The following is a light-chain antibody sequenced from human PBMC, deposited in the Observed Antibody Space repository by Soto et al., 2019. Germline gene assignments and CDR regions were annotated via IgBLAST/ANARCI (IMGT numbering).Light chain of an antibody. CDR3: CSYTSSTIRV. Sequence: QSVLTQPASVSGSPGQSITISCTGTSRDVGGYNHVAWYQQHPGKAPKLIIYEVRNRPSGVSKRLSGSKSGNTASLTISGPQADAEADYYCCSYTSSTIRVFGGGTQVTVL. V-gene: IGLV2-14*01. J-gene: IGLJ3*02. CDR1: SRDVGGYNH. CDR2: EVR.